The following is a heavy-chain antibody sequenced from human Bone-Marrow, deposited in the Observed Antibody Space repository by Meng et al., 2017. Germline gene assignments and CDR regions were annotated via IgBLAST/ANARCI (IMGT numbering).Heavy chain of an antibody. CDR3: AKDNPYGSGSYYPYYFDY. V-gene: IGHV3-21*01. Sequence: GESLKISCAASGFTFSRYRMNWVRQAPGKGLEWVSSISSSSDYIYYADSVKGRFTISRDNAKDSLYLQISGLRAEDTAIYYCAKDNPYGSGSYYPYYFDYWGQGTLVTVSS. J-gene: IGHJ4*02. CDR1: GFTFSRYR. CDR2: ISSSSDYI. D-gene: IGHD3-10*01.